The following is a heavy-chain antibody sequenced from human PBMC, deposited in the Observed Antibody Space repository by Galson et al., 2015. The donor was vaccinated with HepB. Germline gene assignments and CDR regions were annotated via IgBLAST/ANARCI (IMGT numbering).Heavy chain of an antibody. CDR3: ARVSGGYRDYDYYGMDV. CDR2: ISSSASLR. CDR1: GFIFSDYY. J-gene: IGHJ6*02. V-gene: IGHV3-11*01. D-gene: IGHD3-10*01. Sequence: SLRLSCAASGFIFSDYYMSWIRQAPGKGLEWVSDISSSASLRHYADSVKGRFTISRDNAKNSLSLQMNSLRAEDTAVYYCARVSGGYRDYDYYGMDVWGQGTTVTVSS.